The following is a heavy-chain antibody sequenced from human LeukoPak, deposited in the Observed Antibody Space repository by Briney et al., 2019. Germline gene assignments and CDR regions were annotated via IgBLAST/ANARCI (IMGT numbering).Heavy chain of an antibody. D-gene: IGHD3-10*01. CDR3: ARGGSYYGNWFDP. V-gene: IGHV4-59*01. J-gene: IGHJ5*02. CDR2: IYYSGST. CDR1: GGSISSYY. Sequence: SETLSLTCTVSGGSISSYYWSWIRQPPGKGLEWIGYIYYSGSTNYNPSLKSRVTISVDTSKNQFSLKLSSVTAADTAVYYCARGGSYYGNWFDPWGQGTLSPSPQ.